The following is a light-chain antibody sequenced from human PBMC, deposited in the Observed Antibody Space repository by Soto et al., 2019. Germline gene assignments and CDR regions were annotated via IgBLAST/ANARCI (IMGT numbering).Light chain of an antibody. CDR1: SSDVGGYNY. Sequence: QSVLTQPASVSGSPGQSITISCTGTSSDVGGYNYVSWYQHHPGKAPKLMIYEVSNRPSGIPNRFSGSKSGNTASLTISGLQADDEADYYCSSYTSSSTSFGTGTKVTVL. J-gene: IGLJ1*01. CDR3: SSYTSSSTS. CDR2: EVS. V-gene: IGLV2-14*01.